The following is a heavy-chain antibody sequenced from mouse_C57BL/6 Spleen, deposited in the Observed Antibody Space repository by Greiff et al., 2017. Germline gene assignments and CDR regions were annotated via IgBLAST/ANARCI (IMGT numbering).Heavy chain of an antibody. CDR2: IYWDADK. CDR3: ARSYPYYLDY. J-gene: IGHJ2*01. CDR1: GFSLSTSGMG. V-gene: IGHV8-12*01. Sequence: QVTLKESGPGILQSSQTLSLTCSFSGFSLSTSGMGVSWIRQPSGKGLEWLAHIYWDADKRYKPSLKSRLTISEDTSRNQVFLKITSVDTADTATYYCARSYPYYLDYWGQGTTLTVSS.